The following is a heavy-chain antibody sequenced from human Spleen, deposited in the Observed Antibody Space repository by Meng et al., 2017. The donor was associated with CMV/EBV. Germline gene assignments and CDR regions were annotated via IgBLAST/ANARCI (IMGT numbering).Heavy chain of an antibody. D-gene: IGHD3-16*01. V-gene: IGHV1-69*05. CDR1: TFSDYA. J-gene: IGHJ1*01. CDR2: FITVVGTP. Sequence: TFSDYAVRGVRQAQGQGLEWMGGFITVVGTPEYAQNCQGRVTITTDESTSTSYMELSSLRSEDTAVYFCARGPKVTFGGVIIWPLEYWGQGTLVTVSS. CDR3: ARGPKVTFGGVIIWPLEY.